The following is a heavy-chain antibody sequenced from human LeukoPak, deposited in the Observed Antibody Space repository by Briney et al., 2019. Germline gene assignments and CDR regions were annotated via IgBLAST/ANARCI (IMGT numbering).Heavy chain of an antibody. V-gene: IGHV3-33*08. D-gene: IGHD3-3*01. CDR2: IWYDGSNK. CDR3: AAAGYDFWSGYRNYYFDY. J-gene: IGHJ4*02. CDR1: GFTFSNHG. Sequence: GGSLRLSCAASGFTFSNHGMHWVRQAPGKGLEWVAVIWYDGSNKYYADSVKGRFTISRDNSENTLYLQMNSLRAEDTAVYYCAAAGYDFWSGYRNYYFDYWGQGTLVTVSS.